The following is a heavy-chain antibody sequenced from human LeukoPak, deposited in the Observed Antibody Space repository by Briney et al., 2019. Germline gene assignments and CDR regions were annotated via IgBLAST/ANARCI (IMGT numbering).Heavy chain of an antibody. J-gene: IGHJ1*01. CDR2: MNPNSGNT. V-gene: IGHV1-8*01. Sequence: ASVKVSCKASGYTFTSYDINWVRQATGQGLEWMGWMNPNSGNTGYAQKFQGRVTMTRNTSISTAYMELSSLRSEDTAVYYCARVVVVTARSGRDFQHWDQGTLVTVSS. CDR3: ARVVVVTARSGRDFQH. D-gene: IGHD2-21*02. CDR1: GYTFTSYD.